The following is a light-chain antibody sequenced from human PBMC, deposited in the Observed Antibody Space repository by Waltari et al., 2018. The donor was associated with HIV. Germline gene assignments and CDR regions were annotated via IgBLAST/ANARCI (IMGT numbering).Light chain of an antibody. V-gene: IGLV1-44*01. J-gene: IGLJ2*01. Sequence: QSVLTQPPSASGNPGQTVPISCSGSRSNIGRSTVTWYQQFPTTAPKLLLVSYGQRPSGVPARFSGSVSGTSASLAISGLQSEDEAEYHCAAWDDRLRVLIFGGGTKLTVL. CDR2: SYG. CDR3: AAWDDRLRVLI. CDR1: RSNIGRST.